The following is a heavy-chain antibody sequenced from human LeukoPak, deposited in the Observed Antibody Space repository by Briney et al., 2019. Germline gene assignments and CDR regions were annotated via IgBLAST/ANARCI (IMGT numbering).Heavy chain of an antibody. J-gene: IGHJ4*02. V-gene: IGHV4-59*01. Sequence: PSETLSLTCTVSDGSISNYYWSWIRQPPGKGLEWIGHIYYSGSTNYNPSLKSRVTISLDTSNNQFSLKLSSVTPADTAVYYFARVGTVTSFDHWGQGTLVTVSS. CDR3: ARVGTVTSFDH. CDR2: IYYSGST. D-gene: IGHD4-17*01. CDR1: DGSISNYY.